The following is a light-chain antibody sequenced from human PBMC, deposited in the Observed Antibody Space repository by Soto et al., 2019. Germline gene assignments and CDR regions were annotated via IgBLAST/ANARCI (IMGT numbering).Light chain of an antibody. J-gene: IGLJ1*01. CDR2: GNS. V-gene: IGLV1-40*01. Sequence: QSVLTQPPSVSGAPGQRGTISCTGSSSNIGAHYDVHWYQQLPGTAPKLLIYGNSNRPSGVPDRFSGSKSGTSASLAITGLQAEDEADYYCQSYDTSLSVYVFGTGTKVTVL. CDR1: SSNIGAHYD. CDR3: QSYDTSLSVYV.